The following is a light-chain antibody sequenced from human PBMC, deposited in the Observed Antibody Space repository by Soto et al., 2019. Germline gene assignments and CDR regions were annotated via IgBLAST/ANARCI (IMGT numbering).Light chain of an antibody. CDR3: QQSYSTPPTT. J-gene: IGKJ5*01. V-gene: IGKV1-39*01. Sequence: DIQMTQSPSSLSASVGDRVTITCRASQSISSYLNWYQQKPGKAPKLLIYAASSLQSGVPSRFSGSGSGTDFTLTISSLQPEDFVTYYCQQSYSTPPTTFGQGTRLEIK. CDR1: QSISSY. CDR2: AAS.